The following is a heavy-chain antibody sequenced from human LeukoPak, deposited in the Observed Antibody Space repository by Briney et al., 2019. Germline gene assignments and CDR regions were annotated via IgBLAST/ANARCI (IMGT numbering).Heavy chain of an antibody. CDR2: INHSGST. J-gene: IGHJ6*02. V-gene: IGHV4-34*01. CDR3: ASLPSVVQAARSHPCAFYYGMEI. Sequence: PSETLSLTCAVYGGSFSGYYWSWIRQPPGKGLEWIGEINHSGSTNYNPSLKSRVTISVDTSKNQFSLKLSSVTAADTAVYYCASLPSVVQAARSHPCAFYYGMEIWGQETKVTVSS. D-gene: IGHD2-2*01. CDR1: GGSFSGYY.